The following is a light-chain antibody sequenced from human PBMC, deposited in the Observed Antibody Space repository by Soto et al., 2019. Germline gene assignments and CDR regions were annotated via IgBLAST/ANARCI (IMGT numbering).Light chain of an antibody. CDR3: GSYTSATTWV. CDR1: SSDISRYDY. CDR2: RVI. J-gene: IGLJ3*02. V-gene: IGLV2-14*03. Sequence: QSALTQPASVSGSPGQSITISCTGTSSDISRYDYVSWYQQFPGKAPKLMIYRVINRPSGVSDRFSGSKSGNSASLSISGLQPEDEAIYFCGSYTSATTWVFGGGTKLTVL.